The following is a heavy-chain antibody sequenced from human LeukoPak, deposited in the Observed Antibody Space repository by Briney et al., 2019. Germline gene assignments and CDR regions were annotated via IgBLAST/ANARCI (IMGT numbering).Heavy chain of an antibody. V-gene: IGHV4-39*01. CDR3: ARAYYYASSAFDI. J-gene: IGHJ3*02. CDR1: GGSISSNTYY. D-gene: IGHD3-22*01. Sequence: SETLSLTCTVSGGSISSNTYYWDWIRQPPGKGLECIGSIYYGGSTYYNPSLKSRVIISVDASKNQFSLKLSSVTAADTAVYYCARAYYYASSAFDIWGQGTMVTVSS. CDR2: IYYGGST.